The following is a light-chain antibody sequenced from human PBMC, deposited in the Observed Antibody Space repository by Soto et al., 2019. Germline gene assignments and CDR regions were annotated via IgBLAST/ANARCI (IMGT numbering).Light chain of an antibody. J-gene: IGKJ1*01. CDR1: QSVSSK. Sequence: EVVMTQSPATLSVSPGERATLSCRASQSVSSKLAWYQQKPGQAPRLLIYGASTRATGIPARFSGSGSGTEFILTISSLQSGDFAVYYCQQYNNWPKTFGQGTKVDIK. CDR2: GAS. V-gene: IGKV3-15*01. CDR3: QQYNNWPKT.